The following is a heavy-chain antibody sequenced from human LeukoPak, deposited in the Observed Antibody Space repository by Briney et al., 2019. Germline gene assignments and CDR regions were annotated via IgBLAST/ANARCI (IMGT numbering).Heavy chain of an antibody. CDR2: INPNSGGT. D-gene: IGHD3-10*01. J-gene: IGHJ4*02. V-gene: IGHV1-2*02. CDR3: ARAVRTVYYFDY. Sequence: ASVKVSCKASGYAFTGYYMHWVRQAPGQGLEWMGWINPNSGGTNYAQKFQGRVTMTRDTSITTAYMELSRLRSDDTAVYYCARAVRTVYYFDYWGQGTLVTVSS. CDR1: GYAFTGYY.